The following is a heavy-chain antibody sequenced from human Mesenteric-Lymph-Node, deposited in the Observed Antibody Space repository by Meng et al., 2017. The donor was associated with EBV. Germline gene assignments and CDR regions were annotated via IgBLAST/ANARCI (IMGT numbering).Heavy chain of an antibody. V-gene: IGHV4-30-4*01. Sequence: VVLQEPGAGLVKPSQTLSLTCAISGGSISSGGYYWSWIRQPPGKGLEWIGYIYYSGDTYYNPSLKSRVTISVDTSKNQFSLKLSSVTAADTAVYYCVGGVAADGSVDYWGQGTLVTVSS. J-gene: IGHJ4*02. CDR3: VGGVAADGSVDY. D-gene: IGHD6-13*01. CDR1: GGSISSGGYY. CDR2: IYYSGDT.